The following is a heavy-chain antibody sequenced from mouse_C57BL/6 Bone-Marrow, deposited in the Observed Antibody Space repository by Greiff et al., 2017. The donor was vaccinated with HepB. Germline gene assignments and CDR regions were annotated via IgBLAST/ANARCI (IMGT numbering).Heavy chain of an antibody. V-gene: IGHV7-1*01. Sequence: DVKLVESGGGLVQPGGSLRLSCATSGFTFSDFYMEWVRQAPGKGLEWIAASRNKANDYTTEYSASVKGRFIVSRDTSQSILYLQMNALRAEDTAIYYCARDANYGSSYGYAMDYWGQGTSVTVSS. CDR1: GFTFSDFY. D-gene: IGHD1-1*01. J-gene: IGHJ4*01. CDR3: ARDANYGSSYGYAMDY. CDR2: SRNKANDYTT.